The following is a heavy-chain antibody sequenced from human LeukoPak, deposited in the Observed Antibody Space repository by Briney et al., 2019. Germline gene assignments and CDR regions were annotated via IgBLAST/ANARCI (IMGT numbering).Heavy chain of an antibody. CDR2: IRYDGSSK. V-gene: IGHV3-30*02. Sequence: GGSLRLSCAASGFTFSNYGMHWVRQAPGKGLEWVTFIRYDGSSKYYADSVKGRFTISRDNSKNTLYLQMNSLRAEDTAVYYCARSRYDSSGYYGIIGNWGQGTLVTVPS. CDR3: ARSRYDSSGYYGIIGN. D-gene: IGHD3-22*01. J-gene: IGHJ4*02. CDR1: GFTFSNYG.